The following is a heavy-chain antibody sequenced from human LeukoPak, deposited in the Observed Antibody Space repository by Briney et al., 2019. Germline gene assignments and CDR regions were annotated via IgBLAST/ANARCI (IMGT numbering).Heavy chain of an antibody. CDR1: GGSISSGGYS. CDR2: FYYSGST. CDR3: VRGDWGGFFDY. Sequence: SQTLSLTCAVSGGSISSGGYSWSWLRQPQGKGLEWIGYFYYSGSTYYNPSLKSRVTISLDTSKNQFSLKLSSVTAADTAVYYCVRGDWGGFFDYWGQGTLVTVSS. V-gene: IGHV4-30-4*07. D-gene: IGHD3/OR15-3a*01. J-gene: IGHJ4*02.